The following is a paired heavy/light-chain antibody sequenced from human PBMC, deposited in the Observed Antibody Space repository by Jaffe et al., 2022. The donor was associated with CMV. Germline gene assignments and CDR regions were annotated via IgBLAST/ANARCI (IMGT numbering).Heavy chain of an antibody. D-gene: IGHD3-22*01. CDR1: GYTFTRNA. Sequence: QVQLVQSGAEVKKPGASVKVSCKASGYTFTRNAMNWVRQAPGQRPEWMGRINTGDGDTKYSQKFQGRVTIIRDTSASTAYMELSSLRSEDTAVYYCARELEESSGYHFDYWGQGTLVSVAS. J-gene: IGHJ4*02. V-gene: IGHV1-3*04. CDR3: ARELEESSGYHFDY. CDR2: INTGDGDT.
Light chain of an antibody. V-gene: IGLV2-11*01. CDR1: SSDVGGYNY. CDR2: DVT. J-gene: IGLJ2*01. Sequence: QSALTQPRSVSGSPGQSVTISCTGTSSDVGGYNYVSWYQQHPGKAPKLMIYDVTKRPSGVPDRFSGSKSGNTASLTISGLQAEDEADYYCCSYAGSYSFVVFGGGTNLTVL. CDR3: CSYAGSYSFVV.